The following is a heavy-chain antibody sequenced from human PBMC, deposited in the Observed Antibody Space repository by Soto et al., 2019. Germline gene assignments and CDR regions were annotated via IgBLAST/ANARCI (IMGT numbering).Heavy chain of an antibody. Sequence: ASVKVSCKASGYTFTSYYMHWVRQAPGQWLEWMGIINPSGGSTSYAQKFQGRVTMTRDTSTSTVYMELSSLRSEDTAVYYCASSVHTYCSGGSCYHSAFDIWGQGTMVTVSS. D-gene: IGHD2-15*01. V-gene: IGHV1-46*03. J-gene: IGHJ3*02. CDR3: ASSVHTYCSGGSCYHSAFDI. CDR1: GYTFTSYY. CDR2: INPSGGST.